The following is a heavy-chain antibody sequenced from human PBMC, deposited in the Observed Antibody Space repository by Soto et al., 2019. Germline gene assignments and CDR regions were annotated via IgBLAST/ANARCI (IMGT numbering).Heavy chain of an antibody. CDR1: GYTFTSYD. CDR2: MNPNSGNT. J-gene: IGHJ4*02. Sequence: GASVKVSCKASGYTFTSYDINWVRQATGQGLEWMGWMNPNSGNTGYAQKFQGRVTMTRNTSISTAYMELSSLRSEDTAVYYCARLLRRGGTAGTRSSSNYWGREPWSPSPQ. D-gene: IGHD6-13*01. CDR3: ARLLRRGGTAGTRSSSNY. V-gene: IGHV1-8*01.